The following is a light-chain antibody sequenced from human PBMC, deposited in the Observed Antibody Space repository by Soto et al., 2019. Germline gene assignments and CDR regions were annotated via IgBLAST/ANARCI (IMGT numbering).Light chain of an antibody. Sequence: QSVLTQPASVSGSPGQSITISCTGTSSDVGGYNYVSWYQQHPGKAPKLMIYDVSNRTSGVSNRFSGSKSGNTASLSISGLQAEDEADSDCSSYTRSSTHVVFGGGTKLTVL. CDR3: SSYTRSSTHVV. J-gene: IGLJ2*01. V-gene: IGLV2-14*01. CDR2: DVS. CDR1: SSDVGGYNY.